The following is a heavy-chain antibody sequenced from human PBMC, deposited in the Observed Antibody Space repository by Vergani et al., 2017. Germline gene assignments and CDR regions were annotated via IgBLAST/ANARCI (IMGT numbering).Heavy chain of an antibody. J-gene: IGHJ4*02. Sequence: QVQLQQWGAGLLKPSETLSPTCAVYGGSFSGYYWSWIRQPPGKGLEWIGEINHSGSTNYNPSLKSRVTISVDTSKNQFSLKLSSVNAADTAVYYWARGKRWLQLHKALRWDYWGQGTLVTVSS. CDR3: ARGKRWLQLHKALRWDY. V-gene: IGHV4-34*01. D-gene: IGHD5-24*01. CDR1: GGSFSGYY. CDR2: INHSGST.